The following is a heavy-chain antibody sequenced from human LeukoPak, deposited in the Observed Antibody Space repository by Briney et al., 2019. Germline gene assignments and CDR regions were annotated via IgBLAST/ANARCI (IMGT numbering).Heavy chain of an antibody. Sequence: DPGGSLRLSCAASGFTFSSYAMSWVRQAPGKGLEWVSAISGSGGSTYYADSVKGRFTISRDNSENTLYLQMNSLRAEDTAVYYCAKLWDYYYYMDVWGKGTTVTVSS. CDR3: AKLWDYYYYMDV. D-gene: IGHD1-26*01. J-gene: IGHJ6*03. CDR1: GFTFSSYA. CDR2: ISGSGGST. V-gene: IGHV3-23*01.